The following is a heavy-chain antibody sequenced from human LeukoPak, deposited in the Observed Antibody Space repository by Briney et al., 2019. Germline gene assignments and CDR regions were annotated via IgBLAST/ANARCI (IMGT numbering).Heavy chain of an antibody. V-gene: IGHV4-59*08. CDR2: ISCSGSN. D-gene: IGHD2-15*01. Sequence: SQTLSLTCTAAGGSIGSDYWSWSRQRPGKGLEWVGYISCSGSNNYNPSLKSRVTISVHTSKNQFSLKLSSVTAADTAVYYCARHLSSPVAFDIWGQGTVVTVSS. CDR1: GGSIGSDY. J-gene: IGHJ3*02. CDR3: ARHLSSPVAFDI.